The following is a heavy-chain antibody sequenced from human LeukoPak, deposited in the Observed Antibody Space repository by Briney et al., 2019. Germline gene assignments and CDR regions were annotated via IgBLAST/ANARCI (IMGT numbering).Heavy chain of an antibody. V-gene: IGHV4-34*01. Sequence: SETLSLTCAVYGGSFSGYYWSWIRQPPGKGLEWIGEINHSGSTNYNPSLKSRVTISVDTSKNQFSLKLSSVTAADTAVYYCARVVGLTYYYYGMDVWGQGTTVTVSS. CDR1: GGSFSGYY. J-gene: IGHJ6*02. CDR2: INHSGST. D-gene: IGHD3-22*01. CDR3: ARVVGLTYYYYGMDV.